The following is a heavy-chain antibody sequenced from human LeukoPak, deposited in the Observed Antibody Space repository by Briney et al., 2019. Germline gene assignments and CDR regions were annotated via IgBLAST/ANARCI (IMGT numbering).Heavy chain of an antibody. D-gene: IGHD2-2*01. CDR3: AREFCSTTTCYFDY. J-gene: IGHJ4*02. Sequence: SETLSLTCSVSGCSISSYYWSWIRQPPGKGLEWIGYIYYTGSTNYNPSLKSRVTISVDTSKNHFSLKLNSVTAADTAVYYCAREFCSTTTCYFDYWGQGTLVTVSS. CDR1: GCSISSYY. CDR2: IYYTGST. V-gene: IGHV4-59*01.